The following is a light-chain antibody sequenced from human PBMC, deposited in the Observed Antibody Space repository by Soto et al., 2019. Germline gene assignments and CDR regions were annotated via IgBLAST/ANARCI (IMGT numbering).Light chain of an antibody. Sequence: ETVMTQSPVTLSVSPGERVTISCRASQYISSNLAWYQQKPGQAPRLLIYGASTRATGFPARFSGSGSGTEFTLTITGLQSEDFAVYYSQQYNNWPPYTFGQGTKLEIK. CDR3: QQYNNWPPYT. J-gene: IGKJ2*01. CDR1: QYISSN. CDR2: GAS. V-gene: IGKV3-15*01.